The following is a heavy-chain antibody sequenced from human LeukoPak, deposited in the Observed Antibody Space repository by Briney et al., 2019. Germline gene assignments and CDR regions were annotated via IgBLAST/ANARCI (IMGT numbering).Heavy chain of an antibody. CDR1: GFTFSSYA. J-gene: IGHJ6*02. Sequence: PGGSLRLSRAASGFTFSSYAMPCVRQAPGKGLEYVSSISSNGGSTNYANSVKGRFTISRDNSKNTLYLQMGSLRAEDMAVYYCARALCSGGSCYSSYYGMDVWGQGTTVTVSS. CDR2: ISSNGGST. D-gene: IGHD2-15*01. CDR3: ARALCSGGSCYSSYYGMDV. V-gene: IGHV3-64*01.